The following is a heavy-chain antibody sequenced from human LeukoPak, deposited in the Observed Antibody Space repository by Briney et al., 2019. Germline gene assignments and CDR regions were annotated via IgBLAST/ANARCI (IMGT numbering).Heavy chain of an antibody. V-gene: IGHV3-23*01. CDR1: GLTFSSYA. CDR3: AKDLFLRLSYYFDH. CDR2: ISGSGGST. Sequence: GGSLRLSCAASGLTFSSYAMSWVRQAPGKGLEWVSAISGSGGSTYYADSVKGRFTISRDNSKNTLYLQMNSLRAEDTAVYYCAKDLFLRLSYYFDHWGQGTLVTVSS. D-gene: IGHD3-3*01. J-gene: IGHJ4*02.